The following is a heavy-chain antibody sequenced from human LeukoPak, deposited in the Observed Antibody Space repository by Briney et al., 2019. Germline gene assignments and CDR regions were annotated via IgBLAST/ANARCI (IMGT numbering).Heavy chain of an antibody. V-gene: IGHV1-2*02. J-gene: IGHJ5*02. Sequence: ASVKVSCKASGYTFTGYYMHWVRQAPGQGLEWMGWINPNSGGTNYAQKFQGRVTMTRDTSISTAYMELSGLRSDDTAVYYCARRTSDQYCSSTSCYTGWFDPWGQGTLVTVSS. CDR3: ARRTSDQYCSSTSCYTGWFDP. CDR2: INPNSGGT. D-gene: IGHD2-2*02. CDR1: GYTFTGYY.